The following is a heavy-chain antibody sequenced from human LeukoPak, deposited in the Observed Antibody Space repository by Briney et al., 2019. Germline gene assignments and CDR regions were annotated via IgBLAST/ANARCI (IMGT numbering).Heavy chain of an antibody. CDR2: FDPEDGET. CDR1: GYTLTELS. D-gene: IGHD5-12*01. J-gene: IGHJ5*02. CDR3: ATWWLRLGNWFDP. Sequence: ASVEVSCKVSGYTLTELSMHWVRQAPGKGLEWMGGFDPEDGETIYAQKFQGRVTMAEDTSTDTAYMELSSLRSEDTAVYYCATWWLRLGNWFDPWGQGTLVTVSS. V-gene: IGHV1-24*01.